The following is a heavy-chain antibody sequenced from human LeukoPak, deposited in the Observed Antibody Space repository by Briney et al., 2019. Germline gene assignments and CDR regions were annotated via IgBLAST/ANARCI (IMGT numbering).Heavy chain of an antibody. CDR3: ARWGRSSDYLDY. CDR2: ISYDGSNK. D-gene: IGHD3-22*01. CDR1: GFTFSNYG. Sequence: PGGSLRLSCATSGFTFSNYGMHWVRQAPGEGLEWVAVISYDGSNKYYADSVKGRFTISRDNSKNTLYLQMNSLRAEDTAVYSCARWGRSSDYLDYRGQGTLVTVSS. J-gene: IGHJ4*02. V-gene: IGHV3-30*03.